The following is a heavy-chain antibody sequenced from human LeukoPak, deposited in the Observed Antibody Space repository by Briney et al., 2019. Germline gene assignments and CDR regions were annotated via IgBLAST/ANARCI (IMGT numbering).Heavy chain of an antibody. D-gene: IGHD5-12*01. CDR1: GYSFTAAYN. Sequence: ASLKVSCKASGYSFTAAYNIHWLRQAPGQGPESMGWINPNSGDTRYAQKFQGRVTVTRDTVISTAYMELNSLTSDDTAVYYCARDPRGTYDYWGQGTLVTVSS. CDR3: ARDPRGTYDY. V-gene: IGHV1-2*02. CDR2: INPNSGDT. J-gene: IGHJ4*02.